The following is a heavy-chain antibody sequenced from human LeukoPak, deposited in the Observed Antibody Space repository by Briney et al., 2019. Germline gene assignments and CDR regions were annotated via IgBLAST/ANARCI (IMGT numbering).Heavy chain of an antibody. CDR3: ARGQQYYYGSGSSLDY. V-gene: IGHV3-64*01. J-gene: IGHJ4*02. D-gene: IGHD3-10*01. CDR2: ISSNGGST. CDR1: GFTFSSYA. Sequence: GGSLRLSCAASGFTFSSYAMHWVRQAPGKGLEYVSAISSNGGSTYYANSVKGRFTISRDNSKNTLYLQMGSLRAEDMAVYYCARGQQYYYGSGSSLDYWAREPWSPSPQ.